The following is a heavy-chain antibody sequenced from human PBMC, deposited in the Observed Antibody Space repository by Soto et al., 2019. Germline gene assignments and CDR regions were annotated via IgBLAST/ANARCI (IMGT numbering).Heavy chain of an antibody. D-gene: IGHD1-26*01. CDR3: ARGGSYYVRGYFQH. J-gene: IGHJ1*01. V-gene: IGHV4-34*01. CDR1: GGSFSGYH. Sequence: QVQLQQWGAGLLKPSETLSLTCAVYGGSFSGYHWSWIRQPPGKGLEWIGEINHSGSTNYNPSLNSRVTISVDTSKNQFSLKLSSVTAADTAVYYCARGGSYYVRGYFQHWGQGTLVTVSS. CDR2: INHSGST.